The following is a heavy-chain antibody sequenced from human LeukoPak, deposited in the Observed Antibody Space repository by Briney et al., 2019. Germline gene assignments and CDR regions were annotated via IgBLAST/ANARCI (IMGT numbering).Heavy chain of an antibody. D-gene: IGHD3-10*01. CDR3: ARDGYYYGSGSYERPPLGPGMDV. CDR1: GFTFSSYS. CDR2: ISSSSSYI. Sequence: PGGSLRLSCAAPGFTFSSYSMNWVRQAPGKGLEWVSSISSSSSYIYYADSVKGRFTISRDNAKNSLYLQMNSLRAEDTAVYYCARDGYYYGSGSYERPPLGPGMDVWGQGTTVTVSS. V-gene: IGHV3-21*01. J-gene: IGHJ6*02.